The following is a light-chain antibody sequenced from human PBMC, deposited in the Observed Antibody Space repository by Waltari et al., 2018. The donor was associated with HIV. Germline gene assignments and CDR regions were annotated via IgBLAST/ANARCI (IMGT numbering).Light chain of an antibody. CDR3: PQYYSNLALT. CDR1: QRLLYSSNNKNY. V-gene: IGKV4-1*01. J-gene: IGKJ4*01. Sequence: DIVMTKTPDYLAVSLGERATINCKSRQRLLYSSNNKNYLARYQQKPGQPPKLLIFLASTREAGVPDLFSGSGSGTDFTLTISSLQAEDVAVDYCPQYYSNLALTLGGGTKVEIK. CDR2: LAS.